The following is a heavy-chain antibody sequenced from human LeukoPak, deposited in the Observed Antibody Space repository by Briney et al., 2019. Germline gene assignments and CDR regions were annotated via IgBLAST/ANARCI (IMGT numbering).Heavy chain of an antibody. V-gene: IGHV1-69*05. D-gene: IGHD7-27*01. CDR1: GFAFSSYA. CDR3: AKDRSWGMNSAEY. CDR2: IIPIFGTA. Sequence: GGSLRLSCAASGFAFSSYAMSWVRQAPGQGLEWMGGIIPIFGTANYAQKFQGRVTITTDESTSTAYMELSSLRSEDTAVYYCAKDRSWGMNSAEYWGQGTLVTVSS. J-gene: IGHJ4*02.